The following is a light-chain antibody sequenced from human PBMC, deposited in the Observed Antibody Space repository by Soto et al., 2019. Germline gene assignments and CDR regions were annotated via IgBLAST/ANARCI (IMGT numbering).Light chain of an antibody. Sequence: DIQMTQYPASLSASVGDRVTITCRASQNISNFLNWYQQKPGKAPKLLIYAASTLRSGVPSRFSGSGSGTDFTLTISSLQPEDVATYYCQSYDSARWAFGQGTKVDIK. CDR2: AAS. CDR3: QSYDSARWA. CDR1: QNISNF. J-gene: IGKJ1*01. V-gene: IGKV1-27*01.